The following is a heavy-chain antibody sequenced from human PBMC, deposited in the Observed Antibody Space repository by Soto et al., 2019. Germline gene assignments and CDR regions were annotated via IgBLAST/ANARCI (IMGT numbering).Heavy chain of an antibody. CDR3: ARSPGGYYIE. V-gene: IGHV3-74*01. CDR2: INTDGSST. D-gene: IGHD3-9*01. Sequence: PGGSLRLSCADSGFSFSSYWMHWVRQGPGKGLVWVSRINTDGSSTNYADSVRGRFAFSRDNAKNTVYLQMNSLRDEDTAVYYCARSPGGYYIEWGQGTMVTV. J-gene: IGHJ3*01. CDR1: GFSFSSYW.